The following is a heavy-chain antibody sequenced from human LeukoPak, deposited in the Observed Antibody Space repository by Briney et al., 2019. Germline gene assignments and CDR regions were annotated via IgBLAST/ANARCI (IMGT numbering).Heavy chain of an antibody. D-gene: IGHD5-18*01. CDR3: ARGLWEAGHAFDI. CDR2: IGTAGDT. Sequence: PGGSLRLSCAASGFTFSSYDMHWVRQVTGKGLEWVSAIGTAGDTYYPGSVKGRFTISRENAKNSLYLQMNRLRAGDTAVYYCARGLWEAGHAFDIWGQGTMVTVSS. CDR1: GFTFSSYD. J-gene: IGHJ3*02. V-gene: IGHV3-13*01.